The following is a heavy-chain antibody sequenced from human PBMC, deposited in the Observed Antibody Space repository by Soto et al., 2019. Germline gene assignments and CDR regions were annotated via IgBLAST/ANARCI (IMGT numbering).Heavy chain of an antibody. V-gene: IGHV1-8*01. Sequence: ASVKVSCKASGYTFNSYDINWVRPSTRQGLEWMGWMNTNSGNTGYEQKFQGRVTMTRNTSISTAYMELSSLRSEDTAVYYCARGRPSGYLSLYYYYGMDVWGQGTTVTVS. CDR2: MNTNSGNT. CDR1: GYTFNSYD. CDR3: ARGRPSGYLSLYYYYGMDV. D-gene: IGHD3-3*01. J-gene: IGHJ6*02.